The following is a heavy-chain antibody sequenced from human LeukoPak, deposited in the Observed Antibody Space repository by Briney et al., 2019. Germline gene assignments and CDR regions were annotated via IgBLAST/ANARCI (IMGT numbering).Heavy chain of an antibody. D-gene: IGHD5-18*01. CDR3: ARSRGYTYDLSPFDY. Sequence: SETLSLTCTVSGGSISRYSWSWIRQPPGEGLEWIAYINYIGSTNYNPSLKSRVTISVDTSKNQFSLKLSSVTAADTAVYYCARSRGYTYDLSPFDYWGQGTLVTVSS. CDR1: GGSISRYS. J-gene: IGHJ4*02. CDR2: INYIGST. V-gene: IGHV4-59*01.